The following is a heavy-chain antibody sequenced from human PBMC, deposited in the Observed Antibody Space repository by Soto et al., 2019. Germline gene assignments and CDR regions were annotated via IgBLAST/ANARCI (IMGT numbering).Heavy chain of an antibody. CDR2: VHSDGTTT. J-gene: IGHJ3*01. V-gene: IGHV3-74*01. Sequence: GGSLRLSCAASGFTFDYYWMHWVRQAPGKGLVWVSRVHSDGTTTTYANSVKSRFTISRDNARNTVSLQMSSLRAEDTAIYYCARGDRGGFDLWGHGTVVTVSS. CDR1: GFTFDYYW. D-gene: IGHD3-10*01. CDR3: ARGDRGGFDL.